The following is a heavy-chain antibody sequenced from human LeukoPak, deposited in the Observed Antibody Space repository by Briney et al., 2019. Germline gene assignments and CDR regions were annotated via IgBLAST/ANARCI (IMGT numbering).Heavy chain of an antibody. CDR1: GFTFSRYS. D-gene: IGHD5-12*01. CDR2: ISDTGYYI. Sequence: GGSLRLSCAASGFTFSRYSMNWVRQAPGKGLEWVSSISDTGYYIYYADSVKGRFTISRDNSKNTLYLQMNSLRAEDTAVYYCAKDIYSGYDFAHYYYGMDVWGQGTTVTVSS. J-gene: IGHJ6*02. V-gene: IGHV3-21*04. CDR3: AKDIYSGYDFAHYYYGMDV.